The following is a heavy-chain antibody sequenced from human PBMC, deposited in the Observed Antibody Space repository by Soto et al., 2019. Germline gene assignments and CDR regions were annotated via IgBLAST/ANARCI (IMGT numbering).Heavy chain of an antibody. CDR3: ASEKTGKGLYYFDY. D-gene: IGHD1-1*01. CDR1: GGSISSGDYY. J-gene: IGHJ4*02. V-gene: IGHV4-30-4*01. Sequence: SETLSLTCTVSGGSISSGDYYWSWIRQPPGKGLEWIGYIYYSGSTYYNPSLKSRVTISVDTSKNQFSLKLSSVTAADTAVYYCASEKTGKGLYYFDYWGQGTLVTVSS. CDR2: IYYSGST.